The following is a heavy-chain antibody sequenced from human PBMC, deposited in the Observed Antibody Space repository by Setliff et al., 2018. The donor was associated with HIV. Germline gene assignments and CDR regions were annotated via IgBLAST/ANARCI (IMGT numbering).Heavy chain of an antibody. D-gene: IGHD3-22*01. Sequence: PSETLSLTCTVSGGSISSSSYYWGWIRQPPGKGLEWIGSIYYSGSTYYNPSLKSRVTISVDTSKNQFSLKLSSVTAADTAVYYCARGSRGARASKIDSSGYYLVYLGQGTLVTVSS. CDR1: GGSISSSSYY. CDR3: ARGSRGARASKIDSSGYYLVY. V-gene: IGHV4-39*07. CDR2: IYYSGST. J-gene: IGHJ4*02.